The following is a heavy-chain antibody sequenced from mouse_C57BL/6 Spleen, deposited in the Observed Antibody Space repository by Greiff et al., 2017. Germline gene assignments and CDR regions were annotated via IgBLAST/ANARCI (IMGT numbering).Heavy chain of an antibody. CDR1: GYTFTDYY. V-gene: IGHV1-76*01. CDR3: ARWVDSSGYGDY. D-gene: IGHD3-2*02. J-gene: IGHJ2*01. CDR2: IYPGSGNT. Sequence: VQLQQSGAELVRPGASVKLSCKASGYTFTDYYINWVKQRPGQGLEWIARIYPGSGNTYYNEKFKGKATLTAEKSSSTAYMQLSSLTSEDSAVYFCARWVDSSGYGDYWGQGTTLTVSS.